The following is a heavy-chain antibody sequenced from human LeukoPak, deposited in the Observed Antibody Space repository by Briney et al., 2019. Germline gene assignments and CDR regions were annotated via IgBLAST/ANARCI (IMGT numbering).Heavy chain of an antibody. CDR1: GYSFTTYW. CDR3: ARRGCNGGSCYGY. CDR2: IYPGDSDT. Sequence: GESLKISCKASGYSFTTYWIGWVRQMPGEGLEWMGIIYPGDSDTRYSPSFQGQVTISADKSISTAYLQWSSLKASDTAMYYCARRGCNGGSCYGYWGQGTLVTVSS. D-gene: IGHD2-15*01. V-gene: IGHV5-51*01. J-gene: IGHJ4*02.